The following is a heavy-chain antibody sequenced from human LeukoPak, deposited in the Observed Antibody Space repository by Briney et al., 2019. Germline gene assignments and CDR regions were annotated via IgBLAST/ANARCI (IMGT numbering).Heavy chain of an antibody. CDR1: GFTLSRYA. CDR3: AKGGLYTREALDY. CDR2: ISGSGVSS. V-gene: IGHV3-23*01. Sequence: PGGSLRLSCAASGFTLSRYAMSWVRQAPGKGMGWVSVISGSGVSSDYADSVKGRFSISRDNSKNTLSLQMNSLRAEDTAVYYCAKGGLYTREALDYWGQGTLVTVSS. D-gene: IGHD6-13*01. J-gene: IGHJ4*02.